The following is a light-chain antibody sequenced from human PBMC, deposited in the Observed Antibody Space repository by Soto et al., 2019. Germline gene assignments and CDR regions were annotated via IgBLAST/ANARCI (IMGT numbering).Light chain of an antibody. J-gene: IGLJ2*01. CDR2: EVS. Sequence: QSALTQPASVSGSPGQSITISCTGTSSYVGGYNYVSWYQQHPGKAPKLMIFEVSNRPSGVSNRFSGSKSGNTASLTISGLQAEDEADYYCSSYTSSSSVVFGGGTKGTVL. CDR1: SSYVGGYNY. V-gene: IGLV2-14*01. CDR3: SSYTSSSSVV.